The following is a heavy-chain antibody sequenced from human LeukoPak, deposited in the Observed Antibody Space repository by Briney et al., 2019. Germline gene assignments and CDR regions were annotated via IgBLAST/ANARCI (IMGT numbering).Heavy chain of an antibody. V-gene: IGHV4-4*07. J-gene: IGHJ4*02. CDR2: IYSSGTT. D-gene: IGHD3-10*01. CDR1: SDSINSYY. CDR3: ARRFSVGSQFDY. Sequence: PSETLSLTCTVSSDSINSYYWSWIRQPAGKGLEWIGRIYSSGTTNYNPSLKSRVAMSIDTSKNQFSLKLSSVTPEDTAVYYCARRFSVGSQFDYWGQGTLVTVSS.